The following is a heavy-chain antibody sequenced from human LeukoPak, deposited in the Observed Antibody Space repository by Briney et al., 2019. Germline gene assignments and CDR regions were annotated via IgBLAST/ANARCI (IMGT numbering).Heavy chain of an antibody. V-gene: IGHV3-30*02. CDR2: IRYDGSNK. CDR1: GFTFSSYG. Sequence: PGGSLRLSCAASGFTFSSYGMHWVRQAPGKGLEWVAFIRYDGSNKYYADSVKGRFTISRDNSKNTLYLQMNSLRAEDTAVYYCAEPPYSGSYFDYWGQGTLVTVSS. J-gene: IGHJ4*02. CDR3: AEPPYSGSYFDY. D-gene: IGHD1-26*01.